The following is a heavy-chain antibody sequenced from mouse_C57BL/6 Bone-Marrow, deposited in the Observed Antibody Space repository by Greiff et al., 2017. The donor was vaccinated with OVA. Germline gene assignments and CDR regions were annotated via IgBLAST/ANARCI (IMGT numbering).Heavy chain of an antibody. CDR3: TTDRGAY. CDR2: IDPENGDT. Sequence: VQLQQSGAELVRPGASVKLSCTASGFNIKDDYMHWVKQRPEQGLEWIGWIDPENGDTEYASKFQGKATITADTSSNTAYLQLSSLTSENTAVYYCTTDRGAYWGQGTLVTVSA. CDR1: GFNIKDDY. V-gene: IGHV14-4*01. D-gene: IGHD3-1*01. J-gene: IGHJ3*01.